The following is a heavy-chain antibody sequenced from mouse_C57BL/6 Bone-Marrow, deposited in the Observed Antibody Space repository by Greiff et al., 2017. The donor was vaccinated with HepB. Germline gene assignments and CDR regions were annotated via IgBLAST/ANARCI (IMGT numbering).Heavy chain of an antibody. CDR1: GFTFSSYG. Sequence: EVMLVESGGDLVKPGGSLKLPCAASGFTFSSYGMSWVRQTPDKRLEWVATISSGGSYTYYPDSVKGRFTISRDNAKNTLYLQMSSLKSEDTAMYYCARRPYGSSWFAYWGQGTLVTVSA. D-gene: IGHD1-1*01. CDR3: ARRPYGSSWFAY. J-gene: IGHJ3*01. CDR2: ISSGGSYT. V-gene: IGHV5-6*02.